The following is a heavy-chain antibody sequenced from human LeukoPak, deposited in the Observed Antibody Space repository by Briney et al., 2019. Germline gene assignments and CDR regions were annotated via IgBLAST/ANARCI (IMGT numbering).Heavy chain of an antibody. CDR1: GDSVSSNSAA. V-gene: IGHV6-1*01. CDR3: ARAPITMIESNWFDP. J-gene: IGHJ5*02. CDR2: TYYRSKWYN. Sequence: SQTLSLTCAISGDSVSSNSAAWHWLRHSPSRGLEWLGRTYYRSKWYNDYSASVKSRIPITPDTSKNQFSLQLNSVTPEDTAVYYCARAPITMIESNWFDPWGQGTLVTVSS. D-gene: IGHD3-22*01.